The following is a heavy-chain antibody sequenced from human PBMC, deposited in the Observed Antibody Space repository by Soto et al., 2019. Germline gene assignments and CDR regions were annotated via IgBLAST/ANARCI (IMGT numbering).Heavy chain of an antibody. V-gene: IGHV1-18*01. CDR3: ARDRVITFGGVIAPFDAFDI. CDR2: ISAYNGNT. D-gene: IGHD3-16*02. CDR1: GYTFTSYG. Sequence: QVQLVQSGAEVKKPGASVKVSCKASGYTFTSYGISWVRQAPGQGLEWMGWISAYNGNTNYAQKLQGRVTMTTDTSTSTAYMELRSLRSDDTAVYYCARDRVITFGGVIAPFDAFDIWGQGTMVTVSS. J-gene: IGHJ3*02.